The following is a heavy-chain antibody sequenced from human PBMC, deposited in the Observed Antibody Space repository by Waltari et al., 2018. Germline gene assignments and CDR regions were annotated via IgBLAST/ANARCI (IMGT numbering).Heavy chain of an antibody. J-gene: IGHJ4*02. V-gene: IGHV3-23*01. CDR1: GFTFSSYA. D-gene: IGHD1-26*01. CDR3: AKVFRKMVGATPLANY. CDR2: ISGRGGST. Sequence: EVQLLESGGGLVQPGGSLRLSCAASGFTFSSYAMSWVRQAPGKGLEWVSAISGRGGSTYYADSVKGRFTISRDNSKNTLYLQMNSLRAEDTAVYYCAKVFRKMVGATPLANYWGQGTLVTVSS.